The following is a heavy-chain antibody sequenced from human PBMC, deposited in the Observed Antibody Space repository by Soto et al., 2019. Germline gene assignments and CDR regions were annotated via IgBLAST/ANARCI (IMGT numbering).Heavy chain of an antibody. J-gene: IGHJ4*02. V-gene: IGHV1-24*01. CDR1: GYTLTELS. CDR2: FDPEDGET. Sequence: ASVKVSCKVSGYTLTELSMHWVRQAPGKGLEWMGGFDPEDGETIYAQKFQGRVTMTADTSTNTAYMELSSLRSEDTAVYYSARGWGEVGVTTPQAYRGQGTPVTVSS. D-gene: IGHD1-26*01. CDR3: ARGWGEVGVTTPQAY.